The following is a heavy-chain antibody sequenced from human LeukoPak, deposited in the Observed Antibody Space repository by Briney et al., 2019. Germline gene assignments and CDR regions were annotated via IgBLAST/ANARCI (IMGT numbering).Heavy chain of an antibody. D-gene: IGHD3-10*01. V-gene: IGHV3-74*01. Sequence: PGGSLRLSCAASGFTFSNYWMHWVRQVPGKGLVWVSRTNSDGSSTIYADSVKGRFTISRDNAKNMLYLQMNSLRAEDTAVYCCARDRAHSFDYWGQGTLVTVSS. CDR1: GFTFSNYW. CDR3: ARDRAHSFDY. J-gene: IGHJ4*02. CDR2: TNSDGSST.